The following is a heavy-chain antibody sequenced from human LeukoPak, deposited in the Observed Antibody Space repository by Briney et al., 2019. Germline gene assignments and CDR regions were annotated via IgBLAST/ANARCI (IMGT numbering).Heavy chain of an antibody. CDR1: GYTFTSYD. Sequence: AASVKVSCKASGYTFTSYDINWVRQATGQGLEWMGWMNPNSGNTGYAQKFQGRVTMTRNTSISTAYMELSSLRSEDTAVYYCARDYDSSGYSLYYFDYWGQGTLVTVSS. CDR2: MNPNSGNT. CDR3: ARDYDSSGYSLYYFDY. D-gene: IGHD3-22*01. J-gene: IGHJ4*02. V-gene: IGHV1-8*01.